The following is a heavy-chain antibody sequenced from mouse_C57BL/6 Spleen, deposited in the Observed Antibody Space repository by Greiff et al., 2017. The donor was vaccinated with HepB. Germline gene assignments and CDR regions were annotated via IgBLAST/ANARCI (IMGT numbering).Heavy chain of an antibody. CDR2: ISDGGSYT. D-gene: IGHD1-1*01. CDR1: GFTFSSYA. J-gene: IGHJ1*03. V-gene: IGHV5-4*01. CDR3: AREEGLLRTGYFDV. Sequence: EVQLVESGGGLVKPGGSLKLSCAASGFTFSSYAMSWVRQTPEKRLEWVATISDGGSYTYYPDNVKGRFTISRDNAKNNLYLQMSHLKSEDTAMYYCAREEGLLRTGYFDVWGTGTTVTVSS.